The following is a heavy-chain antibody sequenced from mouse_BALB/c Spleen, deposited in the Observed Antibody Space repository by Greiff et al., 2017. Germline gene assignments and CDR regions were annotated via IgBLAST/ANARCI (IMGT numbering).Heavy chain of an antibody. CDR2: IYPYNGGT. V-gene: IGHV1S29*02. Sequence: EVKLMESGPELVKPGASVKISCKASGYTFTDYNMHWVKQSHGKSLEWIGYIYPYNGGTGYNQKFKSKATLTVDNSSSTAYMELRSLTSEDSAVYYCAREKGSSGYVFAYWGQGTLVTVSA. CDR1: GYTFTDYN. CDR3: AREKGSSGYVFAY. J-gene: IGHJ3*01. D-gene: IGHD3-1*01.